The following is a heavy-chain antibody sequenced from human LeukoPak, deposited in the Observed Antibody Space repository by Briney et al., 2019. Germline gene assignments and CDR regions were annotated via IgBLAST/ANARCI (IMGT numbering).Heavy chain of an antibody. Sequence: SETLSLTCTVSGGSISGYYWSWIRQPAGKGLEWIGRIYTSGSTNYNPSLKSRVTISVDTSKNQFSLKLSSVTAAGTAVYYCARDWASSGSNQVDYWGQGTLVTVSS. V-gene: IGHV4-4*07. CDR3: ARDWASSGSNQVDY. D-gene: IGHD3-22*01. CDR2: IYTSGST. CDR1: GGSISGYY. J-gene: IGHJ4*02.